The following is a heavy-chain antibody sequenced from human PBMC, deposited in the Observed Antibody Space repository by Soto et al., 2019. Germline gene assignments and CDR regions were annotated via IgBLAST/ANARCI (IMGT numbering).Heavy chain of an antibody. Sequence: SETLSLTCAVYGGSFSGYYWSWIRQPPGKGLEWIGEINHSGSTNYNPSLKSRVTISVDTSKNQFSLKLSSVTAADTAVYYCARGRPGMSLYYYYYVDVWGKGTTVTVSS. V-gene: IGHV4-34*01. CDR1: GGSFSGYY. J-gene: IGHJ6*03. CDR3: ARGRPGMSLYYYYYVDV. D-gene: IGHD6-13*01. CDR2: INHSGST.